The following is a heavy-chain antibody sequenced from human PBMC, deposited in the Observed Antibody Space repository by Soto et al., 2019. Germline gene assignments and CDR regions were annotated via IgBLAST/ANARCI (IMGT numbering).Heavy chain of an antibody. V-gene: IGHV4-31*11. CDR3: AREPYCTSATRFIHFDS. CDR2: IFHTGST. CDR1: GASISSGDSY. J-gene: IGHJ4*02. Sequence: PSETLSLTCAVSGASISSGDSYWSWIRQRPGKGLEWIGYIFHTGSTYYNPSLKSRVTISLDSSKNQFSLKLTSATAADTAVYFCAREPYCTSATRFIHFDSWGQGSLVTVSS. D-gene: IGHD2-2*01.